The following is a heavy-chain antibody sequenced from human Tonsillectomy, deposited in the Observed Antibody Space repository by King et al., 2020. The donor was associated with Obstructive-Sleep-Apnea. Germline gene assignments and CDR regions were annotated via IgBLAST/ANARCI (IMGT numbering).Heavy chain of an antibody. V-gene: IGHV5-51*01. J-gene: IGHJ4*02. D-gene: IGHD4-17*01. CDR1: GYSFTSYW. CDR2: IYPGDADT. CDR3: AKLRTTVTTDFDY. Sequence: VQLVESGAEVKKPGESLKISCKGSGYSFTSYWIGWVRQMPGKGLEWRGIIYPGDADTRYSPSFQGQVTISADKSISTAYLQWSSLKASDTAMYYCAKLRTTVTTDFDYWGQGTLVTVSS.